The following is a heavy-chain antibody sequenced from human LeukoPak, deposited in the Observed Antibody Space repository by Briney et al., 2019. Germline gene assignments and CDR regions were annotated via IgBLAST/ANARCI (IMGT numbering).Heavy chain of an antibody. CDR2: ISWNSGSI. V-gene: IGHV3-9*02. CDR1: GFTSDDYA. Sequence: GGSLRLSCAASGFTSDDYAMHWVRQAPGKGLEWVSGISWNSGSIGYADSVKGRFTISRDNAKNSLYLQMNSLRAEDTALYYCAKPLWFGESSGFDYWGQGTLVTVSS. J-gene: IGHJ4*02. CDR3: AKPLWFGESSGFDY. D-gene: IGHD3-10*01.